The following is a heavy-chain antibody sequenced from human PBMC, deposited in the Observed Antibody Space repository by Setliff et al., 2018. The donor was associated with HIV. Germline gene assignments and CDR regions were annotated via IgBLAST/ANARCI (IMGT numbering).Heavy chain of an antibody. CDR1: GLTFSHFA. CDR2: FGYSGSDT. J-gene: IGHJ4*02. CDR3: ARNRY. Sequence: GGSLRLSCAASGLTFSHFAMTWVRQAPGKGLEWVSTFGYSGSDTYYADSVKGRFTISRDNAKNSLYLQMNSLRAEDTAVYYCARNRYWGQGTLVTVSS. V-gene: IGHV3-21*01.